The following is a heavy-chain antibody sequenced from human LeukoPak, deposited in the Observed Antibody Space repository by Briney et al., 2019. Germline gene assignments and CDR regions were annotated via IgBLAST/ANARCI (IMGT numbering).Heavy chain of an antibody. CDR1: GGTFSSYA. D-gene: IGHD3-22*01. CDR3: ARDPGYDSSFGVFNNWFDP. Sequence: SVKVSCKASGGTFSSYAISWVRQAPGQGLEWMGGIIPIFGTANYAQKFQGRVTITADESTSTAYMELSSLRSEDTAVYYCARDPGYDSSFGVFNNWFDPWGQGTLVTVSS. CDR2: IIPIFGTA. J-gene: IGHJ5*02. V-gene: IGHV1-69*01.